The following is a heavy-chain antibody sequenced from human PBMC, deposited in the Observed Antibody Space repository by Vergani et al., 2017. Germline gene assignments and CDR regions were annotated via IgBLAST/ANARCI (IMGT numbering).Heavy chain of an antibody. CDR1: GFIFSHYW. J-gene: IGHJ4*02. V-gene: IGHV3-7*03. D-gene: IGHD3-22*01. CDR2: INQDGSEK. CDR3: ARSAHDSSGYYGGDYFDY. Sequence: EVQLVESGGGLVQPGGSLRLSCAASGFIFSHYWMSWVRQAPGKGLEWVANINQDGSEKYYVDSVKGRFTNSRDNAKNSLYLQMNSLRAEDTALYYCARSAHDSSGYYGGDYFDYWGQGTLVTVSS.